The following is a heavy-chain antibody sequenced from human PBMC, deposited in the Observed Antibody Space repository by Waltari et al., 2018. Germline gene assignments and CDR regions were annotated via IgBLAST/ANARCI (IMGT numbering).Heavy chain of an antibody. CDR3: TRHAPIVGAIKDY. CDR1: GFTFSGSA. CDR2: IGRKANSYAT. D-gene: IGHD1-26*01. Sequence: EVQLVESGGGLVQPGGSLKLSCAASGFTFSGSAMHWVRQASGKGREWVVRIGRKANSYATAYVASVKGRFTISRDDSKNTAYLQMNSLKTEDTAVYYCTRHAPIVGAIKDYWGQGTLVTVSS. V-gene: IGHV3-73*02. J-gene: IGHJ4*02.